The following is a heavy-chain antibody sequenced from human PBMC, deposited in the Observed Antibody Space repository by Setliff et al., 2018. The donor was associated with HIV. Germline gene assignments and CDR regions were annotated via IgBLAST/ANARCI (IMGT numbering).Heavy chain of an antibody. V-gene: IGHV3-74*01. CDR1: GFTFTDYW. CDR2: INVDGSSI. Sequence: GGSLRLSCAASGFTFTDYWMHWVRQVPGQGLVWVSRINVDGSSISYADPVKGRFTISRDNAKNTLFLQMNSLRAEDTAVYYCARLPQDVRSSIDFWGQGTLVTVSS. D-gene: IGHD6-6*01. J-gene: IGHJ4*02. CDR3: ARLPQDVRSSIDF.